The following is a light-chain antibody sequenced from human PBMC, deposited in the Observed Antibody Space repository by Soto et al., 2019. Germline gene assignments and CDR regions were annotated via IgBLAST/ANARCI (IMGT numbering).Light chain of an antibody. CDR3: SLYTSENTYV. CDR1: STDFVSYNR. CDR2: EAS. Sequence: LTQPPSVSGSPGQSVTISCTGTSTDFVSYNRVSWYQQPPGTAPKLIIYEASNRPSGVPDRFSGSKSGNTASLTIPGLQAADEADYYCSLYTSENTYVFGTGTKVTV. V-gene: IGLV2-18*01. J-gene: IGLJ1*01.